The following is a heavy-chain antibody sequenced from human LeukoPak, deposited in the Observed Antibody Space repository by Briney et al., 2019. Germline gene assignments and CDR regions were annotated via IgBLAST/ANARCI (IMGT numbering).Heavy chain of an antibody. CDR2: IHNDETFG. V-gene: IGHV3-30*02. CDR1: GFTFNRFG. CDR3: AKEGESFRGSRDV. Sequence: GESLKISCAASGFTFNRFGMQWVRQAPGKGLEWVAVIHNDETFGQYADSVKGRLTISKDNSQNTLHLEMNSLRDDDTPVYHCAKEGESFRGSRDVWGKGTTGTVSP. D-gene: IGHD3-10*01. J-gene: IGHJ6*04.